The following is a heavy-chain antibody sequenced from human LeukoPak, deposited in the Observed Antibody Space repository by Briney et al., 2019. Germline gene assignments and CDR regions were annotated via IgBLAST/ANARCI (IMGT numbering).Heavy chain of an antibody. V-gene: IGHV3-23*01. Sequence: GGSLRLSCAGSGFALSSYAMSWVRQAPGKGLEWVSFISGNSGSTYYADSVKGRFTISRDISKNTLSLQMNSLRVEDTAVYYCVKHRCSGGFCPGDYWGQGTLVTVSS. CDR1: GFALSSYA. D-gene: IGHD2-15*01. CDR2: ISGNSGST. CDR3: VKHRCSGGFCPGDY. J-gene: IGHJ4*02.